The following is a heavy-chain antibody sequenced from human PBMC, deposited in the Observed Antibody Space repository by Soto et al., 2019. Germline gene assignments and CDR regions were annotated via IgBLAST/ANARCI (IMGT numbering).Heavy chain of an antibody. CDR2: IVVGSVNT. V-gene: IGHV1-58*01. Sequence: ASVKVSCKAAGFTFTSSSVQWVRHARVQRLERIGWIVVGSVNTNYAQKFQERVTITRDVSTSKAYMELSSLRSEDTAVYYCAAENWSEPWGQGTMVTVSS. CDR1: GFTFTSSS. J-gene: IGHJ5*02. CDR3: AAENWSEP.